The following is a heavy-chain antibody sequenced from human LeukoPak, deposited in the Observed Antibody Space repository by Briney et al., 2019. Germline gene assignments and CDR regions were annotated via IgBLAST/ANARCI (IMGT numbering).Heavy chain of an antibody. CDR1: GYAFLGYY. CDR3: ARRPPYYGSGTSNWFDP. V-gene: IGHV1-2*02. Sequence: ASVKVSCKAFGYAFLGYYIHWVRRAPGQGREWMGWINPSNGVTKYAQKFQGRVTLTRDTSTSTAYMGLTSLTSDDTAVYYCARRPPYYGSGTSNWFDPWGQGTLVTVSS. J-gene: IGHJ5*02. CDR2: INPSNGVT. D-gene: IGHD3-10*01.